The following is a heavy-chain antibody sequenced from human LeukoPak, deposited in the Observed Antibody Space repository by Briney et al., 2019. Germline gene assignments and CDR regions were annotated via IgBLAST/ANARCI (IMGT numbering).Heavy chain of an antibody. Sequence: SETLSLTCTVSGGSISSYYWSWIRQPPGKGLEWIGYIYYSGSTNYNPSLKSRVTISVDTSKNQFSLKLSSVTAADTAVYYCARGVRGYSGYKTDPPYFDYWGQGTLVTVSS. J-gene: IGHJ4*02. V-gene: IGHV4-59*08. D-gene: IGHD5-12*01. CDR3: ARGVRGYSGYKTDPPYFDY. CDR2: IYYSGST. CDR1: GGSISSYY.